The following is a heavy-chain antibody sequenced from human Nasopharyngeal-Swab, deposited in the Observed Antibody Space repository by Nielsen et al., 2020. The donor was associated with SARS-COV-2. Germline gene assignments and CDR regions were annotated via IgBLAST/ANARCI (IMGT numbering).Heavy chain of an antibody. CDR1: GYTFVNYG. CDR2: ISGYNGGT. Sequence: ASVKVSCKASGYTFVNYGMSWVRQAPGQGPEWLGWISGYNGGTNYAQKFQDRVIMTRDTSTSVGYLELRSLKSDDTAVYYCARDLTSARPVLGLDVWGQGTTVTVSS. J-gene: IGHJ6*02. CDR3: ARDLTSARPVLGLDV. D-gene: IGHD6-6*01. V-gene: IGHV1-18*01.